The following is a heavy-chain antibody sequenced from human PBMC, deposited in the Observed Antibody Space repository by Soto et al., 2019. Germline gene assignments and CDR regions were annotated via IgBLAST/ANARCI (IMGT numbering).Heavy chain of an antibody. Sequence: VKVSCKASGYTFTSYGISWVRQAPGQGLEWMGWISAYNGNTNYAQKLQGRVTMTTDTSTSTAYMELRSLRSDDTAVYYCARDTPRGYSYGDPYYFDYWGQGTLVTVSS. D-gene: IGHD5-18*01. CDR2: ISAYNGNT. CDR3: ARDTPRGYSYGDPYYFDY. V-gene: IGHV1-18*01. CDR1: GYTFTSYG. J-gene: IGHJ4*02.